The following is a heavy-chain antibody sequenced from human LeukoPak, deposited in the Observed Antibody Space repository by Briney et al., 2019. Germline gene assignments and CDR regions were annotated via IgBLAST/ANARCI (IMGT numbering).Heavy chain of an antibody. D-gene: IGHD5-18*01. V-gene: IGHV3-11*01. CDR2: INSSSSTI. Sequence: AGYLRVSCAASTFTCSDFYMSWIRIAPGQGREWVSYINSSSSTIYYADSVNGRITISRDNAKNSLYLQMNSLRAEDTAVYYCARDRIQLWSTPLGYWGQGTLVTVSS. CDR3: ARDRIQLWSTPLGY. CDR1: TFTCSDFY. J-gene: IGHJ4*02.